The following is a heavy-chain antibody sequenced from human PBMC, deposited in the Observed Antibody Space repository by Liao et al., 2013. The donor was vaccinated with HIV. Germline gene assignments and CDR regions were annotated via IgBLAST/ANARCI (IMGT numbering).Heavy chain of an antibody. Sequence: QVQLQESGPGRVKPSQTLSLTCTVSGGSISSGSYYWSWIRQPAGKGLEWIGRMHTSGSTNYNPSLKSRVTISVDTSKNQFSLKLSSVTAADTAVYYCARAHRSNYDYWGRGNPGHPSPQ. CDR2: MHTSGST. CDR3: ARAHRSNYDY. D-gene: IGHD4-11*01. J-gene: IGHJ4*02. CDR1: GGSISSGSYY. V-gene: IGHV4-61*02.